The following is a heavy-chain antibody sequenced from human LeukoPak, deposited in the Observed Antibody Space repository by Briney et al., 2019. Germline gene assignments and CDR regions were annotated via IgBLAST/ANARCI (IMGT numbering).Heavy chain of an antibody. Sequence: SETLSLTCAAYGGSFSGYYWSWIRQPPGKGLEWIGEINHSGSTNYNPSLKSRVTISVDTSKNQFSLKLSSVTAADTAVYYCARQKGDGYNFDWGQGTLVTVSS. V-gene: IGHV4-34*01. J-gene: IGHJ4*02. CDR1: GGSFSGYY. D-gene: IGHD5-24*01. CDR2: INHSGST. CDR3: ARQKGDGYNFD.